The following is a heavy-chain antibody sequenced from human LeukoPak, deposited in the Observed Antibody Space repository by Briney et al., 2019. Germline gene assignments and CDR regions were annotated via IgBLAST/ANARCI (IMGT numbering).Heavy chain of an antibody. J-gene: IGHJ4*02. D-gene: IGHD3-9*01. V-gene: IGHV3-23*01. Sequence: GSLRLSCAASGFTFSSYAMSWVRQAPGKGLEWVSAISGSGGSTYYADSVKGRFTISRDNSKNTLYLQMNSLRAEDTAVYYCAKDLTRRYFDWLLTGYFDYWGQGTLVTVSS. CDR2: ISGSGGST. CDR3: AKDLTRRYFDWLLTGYFDY. CDR1: GFTFSSYA.